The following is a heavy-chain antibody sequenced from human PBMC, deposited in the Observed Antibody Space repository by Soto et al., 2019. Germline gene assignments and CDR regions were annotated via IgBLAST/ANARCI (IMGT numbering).Heavy chain of an antibody. CDR3: TKDQTAAGNVDY. CDR2: VSPYTGYT. Sequence: QVQLVQSGAEVKKPGASVKVSCKASGYTFTSYGISWVRQAPGQGLEWMGWVSPYTGYTNYEQKLQGRVTMTTDTPTNTAYMELRSLRSDDTAVYYCTKDQTAAGNVDYWGQGTLVTVSS. V-gene: IGHV1-18*04. CDR1: GYTFTSYG. J-gene: IGHJ4*02. D-gene: IGHD6-13*01.